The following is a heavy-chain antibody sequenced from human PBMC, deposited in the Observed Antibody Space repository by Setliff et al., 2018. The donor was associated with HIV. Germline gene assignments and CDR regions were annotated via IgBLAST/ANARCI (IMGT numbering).Heavy chain of an antibody. Sequence: GESLKISCVASGLTFNRYWMSWVRQVPGKGLEWVSNTKYDGSESYYVDSVKGRFIASTDNAKNSLFLEMNSLKAEDTAVYYCARDTSPTGDAFDIWGQGTMVTVSS. D-gene: IGHD1-1*01. J-gene: IGHJ3*02. CDR3: ARDTSPTGDAFDI. V-gene: IGHV3-7*03. CDR1: GLTFNRYW. CDR2: TKYDGSES.